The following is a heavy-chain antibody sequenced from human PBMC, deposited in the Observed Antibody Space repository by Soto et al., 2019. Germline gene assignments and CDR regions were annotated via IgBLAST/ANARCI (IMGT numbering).Heavy chain of an antibody. D-gene: IGHD6-19*01. CDR3: AMNTIDRQWLEDY. CDR2: IDPTDSYT. J-gene: IGHJ4*01. Sequence: PGESLKISCKGSALTFATYWINWVRQMPGKGLEWVGRIDPTDSYTSYSPSFRGHVSISADKSITTAYLQWSSLKSSDTAMYYCAMNTIDRQWLEDYWGHGTLVTVSS. CDR1: ALTFATYW. V-gene: IGHV5-10-1*01.